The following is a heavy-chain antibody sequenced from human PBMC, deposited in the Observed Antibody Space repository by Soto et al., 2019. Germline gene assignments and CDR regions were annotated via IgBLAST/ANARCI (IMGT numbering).Heavy chain of an antibody. J-gene: IGHJ3*02. CDR1: GDSLSSNSGA. D-gene: IGHD6-19*01. Sequence: QTLSLTWAISGDSLSSNSGAWNWIRQSPSRGLEWLGRTYYRSKWFNDYAESVKRRITINPDTSKNQFSLQLNSVTPEDTAVYYCERSRPYSSGWYAIDIWGQGTMVTVSS. CDR2: TYYRSKWFN. CDR3: ERSRPYSSGWYAIDI. V-gene: IGHV6-1*01.